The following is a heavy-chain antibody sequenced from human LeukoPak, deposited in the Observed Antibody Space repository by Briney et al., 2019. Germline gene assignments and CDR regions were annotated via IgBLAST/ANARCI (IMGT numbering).Heavy chain of an antibody. CDR3: AKGPRPGSSGYPNLDY. V-gene: IGHV3-53*01. J-gene: IGHJ4*02. CDR1: GFTLSSNY. D-gene: IGHD3-22*01. CDR2: IYGTSST. Sequence: GGSLRLSCAASGFTLSSNYMSWVRQAPGKGLEWVSRIYGTSSTHCAVSVKGRFTIFRDNSKNTLYLQMNSLRAEDTAVYYCAKGPRPGSSGYPNLDYWGQGTLVTVSS.